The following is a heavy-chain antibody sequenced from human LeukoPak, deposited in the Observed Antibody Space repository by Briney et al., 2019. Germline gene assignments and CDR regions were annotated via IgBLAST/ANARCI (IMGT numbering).Heavy chain of an antibody. V-gene: IGHV3-11*01. Sequence: GGSLRLSCAASGFTFSDYYMSWIRQAPGKGLEWVSYISSSGSTIYYADSVKGRFTICRDNAKNSLYLQMNSLRAEDTAVYYCAGDYRTSGKTFDYWGQGTLVTVSS. CDR3: AGDYRTSGKTFDY. CDR1: GFTFSDYY. J-gene: IGHJ4*02. D-gene: IGHD6-19*01. CDR2: ISSSGSTI.